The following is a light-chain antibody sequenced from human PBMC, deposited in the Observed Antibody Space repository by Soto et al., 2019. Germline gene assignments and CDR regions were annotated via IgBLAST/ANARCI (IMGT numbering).Light chain of an antibody. Sequence: QSVLTXPPSVSGAPGQRVTISCTGSSSNIGAGYDVHWYQHLPGTAPKLLIYGNSNRPSGVPDRFSGSKSGTSASLAITGLQAEDEADYYCQSYDSSLSVLYVFGTGTKV. CDR2: GNS. V-gene: IGLV1-40*01. CDR3: QSYDSSLSVLYV. J-gene: IGLJ1*01. CDR1: SSNIGAGYD.